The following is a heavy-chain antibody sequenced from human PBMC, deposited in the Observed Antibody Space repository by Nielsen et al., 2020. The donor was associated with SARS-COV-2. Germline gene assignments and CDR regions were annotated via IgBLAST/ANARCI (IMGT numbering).Heavy chain of an antibody. CDR1: GFTFRDYY. J-gene: IGHJ3*02. D-gene: IGHD3-10*02. CDR2: ISWNSGSI. Sequence: SLKISCAASGFTFRDYYMSWIRQAPGKGLEWVSGISWNSGSIGYADSVKGRFTISRDNAKNSLYLQMNSLRAEDTALYYCAKVFGIYSDAFDIWGQGTMVTVSS. V-gene: IGHV3-9*01. CDR3: AKVFGIYSDAFDI.